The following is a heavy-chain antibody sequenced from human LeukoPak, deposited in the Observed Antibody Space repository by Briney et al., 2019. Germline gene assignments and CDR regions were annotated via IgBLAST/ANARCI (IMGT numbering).Heavy chain of an antibody. CDR3: ARQEHYSSSWPYYFDY. V-gene: IGHV5-51*01. CDR2: IYPDDSDT. J-gene: IGHJ4*02. Sequence: GESLKISCKGSGYSFTSYWIGWVRQMPGKGLEWMGIIYPDDSDTRYSPSFQGQVTISADISISTAYLQWSSLKASDTAMYYCARQEHYSSSWPYYFDYWGQGTLVTVSS. D-gene: IGHD6-13*01. CDR1: GYSFTSYW.